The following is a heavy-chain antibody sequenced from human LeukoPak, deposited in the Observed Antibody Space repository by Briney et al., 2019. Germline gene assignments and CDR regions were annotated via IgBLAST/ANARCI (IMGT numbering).Heavy chain of an antibody. V-gene: IGHV3-23*01. CDR2: ISGSGGST. J-gene: IGHJ6*03. Sequence: GGSLRLSCAASGFTFSSYAMSWVRQAPGKGLEWVSGISGSGGSTYYADSVKGRFTISRDNSKNTLYLQMNSLRAEDTAAYSCAKDKGIAAAPLDYMDVWGKGTTVTVSS. CDR1: GFTFSSYA. D-gene: IGHD6-13*01. CDR3: AKDKGIAAAPLDYMDV.